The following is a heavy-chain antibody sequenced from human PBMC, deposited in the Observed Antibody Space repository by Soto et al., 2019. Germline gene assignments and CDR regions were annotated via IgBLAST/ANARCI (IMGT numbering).Heavy chain of an antibody. CDR1: GGSVSSGRYY. CDR2: IYYSGST. D-gene: IGHD6-19*01. J-gene: IGHJ5*02. V-gene: IGHV4-61*01. Sequence: PSETLSLTCSVSGGSVSSGRYYWSWIRQPPGKGVEWIGYIYYSGSTNYNPSFKSRVTISVDTYKNQFFLKRSCLTAADTALYYWAGEAQWLAPPSHRFDPRRQRTPVTVSS. CDR3: AGEAQWLAPPSHRFDP.